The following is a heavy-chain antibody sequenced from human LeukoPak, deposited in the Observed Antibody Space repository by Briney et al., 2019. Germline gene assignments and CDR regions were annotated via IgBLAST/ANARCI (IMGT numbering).Heavy chain of an antibody. D-gene: IGHD5-24*01. J-gene: IGHJ4*02. CDR3: ASSWDGYNSPFDY. Sequence: SVKVSCKASGGTFSSYAISWVRQAPGQGLEWLGGIIPIFGTANYAQKFQGRDTITTDESTSTAYMELSSLRSEDTAVYYCASSWDGYNSPFDYWGQGTLVTVSS. V-gene: IGHV1-69*05. CDR2: IIPIFGTA. CDR1: GGTFSSYA.